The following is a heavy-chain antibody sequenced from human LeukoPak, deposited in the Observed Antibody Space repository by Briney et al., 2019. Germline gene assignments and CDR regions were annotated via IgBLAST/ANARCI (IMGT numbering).Heavy chain of an antibody. CDR2: ISWNSGSI. Sequence: PGGSLRLSCAASGFTFDDYAMHWVRQAPGKGLEWVSGISWNSGSIGYADSVKGRFTISRDNAKNSLYLQMNSLRAEDMALYYCAKDIRGELLWFGELLDGGFDYWGQGTLVTVSS. J-gene: IGHJ4*02. CDR1: GFTFDDYA. CDR3: AKDIRGELLWFGELLDGGFDY. V-gene: IGHV3-9*03. D-gene: IGHD3-10*01.